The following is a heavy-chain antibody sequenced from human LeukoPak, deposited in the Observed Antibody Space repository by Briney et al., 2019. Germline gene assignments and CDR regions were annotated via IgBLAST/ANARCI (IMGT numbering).Heavy chain of an antibody. V-gene: IGHV3-30*04. CDR3: AREGRATGFDI. CDR1: GFTFSSYA. J-gene: IGHJ3*02. D-gene: IGHD1-26*01. CDR2: ISYDGSNK. Sequence: GGSLRLSCAASGFTFSSYAMHWVRQAPGKGLEWVAVISYDGSNKYYADSVKGRFTISRDNSKNTLYLQMNSLRAEDTAVYYCAREGRATGFDIWGQGTMVTVSS.